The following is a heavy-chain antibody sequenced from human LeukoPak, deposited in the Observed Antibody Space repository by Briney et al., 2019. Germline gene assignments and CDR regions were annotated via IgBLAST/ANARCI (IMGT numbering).Heavy chain of an antibody. Sequence: GESLKISCKGSGYSFTSYWIGWVRQMPGKGLEWMGIIYPVDPDTRYSPSFQGQVTISADKSISTAYLQWTSLKASDTAMYYCTRHLGIAVAGTVAPDYWGQGTLVTVSS. J-gene: IGHJ4*02. CDR3: TRHLGIAVAGTVAPDY. CDR1: GYSFTSYW. D-gene: IGHD6-19*01. V-gene: IGHV5-51*01. CDR2: IYPVDPDT.